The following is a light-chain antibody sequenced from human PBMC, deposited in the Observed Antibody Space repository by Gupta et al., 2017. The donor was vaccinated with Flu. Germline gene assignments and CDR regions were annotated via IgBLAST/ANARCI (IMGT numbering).Light chain of an antibody. Sequence: SNIVDNYVSWYQQHPGTAPKLLFSENNKRPSGIPDRFSGSKSGASATLGITGLQTGDEADYYCGTWDNSRGVARVFGGGTKLTVL. CDR2: ENN. CDR1: SNIVDNY. V-gene: IGLV1-51*02. J-gene: IGLJ3*02. CDR3: GTWDNSRGVARV.